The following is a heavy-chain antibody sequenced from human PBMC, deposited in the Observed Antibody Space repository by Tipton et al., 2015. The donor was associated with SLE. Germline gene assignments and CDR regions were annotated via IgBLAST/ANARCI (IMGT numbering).Heavy chain of an antibody. J-gene: IGHJ4*02. CDR2: ISSSSSYI. CDR3: TTGPLLWFGESDY. D-gene: IGHD3-10*01. CDR1: GFTFSSYS. Sequence: SLRLSCAASGFTFSSYSMNWVRQAPGKGLEWVSSISSSSSYIYYADSVKGRFTISRDNAKNSLYLQMNSLKTEDTAVYYCTTGPLLWFGESDYWGQGTLVTVTS. V-gene: IGHV3-21*03.